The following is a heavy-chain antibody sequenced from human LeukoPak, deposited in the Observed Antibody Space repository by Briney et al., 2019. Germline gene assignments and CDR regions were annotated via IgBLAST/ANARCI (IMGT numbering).Heavy chain of an antibody. D-gene: IGHD5-24*01. CDR2: IWYDGSNR. CDR3: AREGMATITGGFDY. J-gene: IGHJ4*02. CDR1: GFTFSSYG. Sequence: PGRSLRLSCAASGFTFSSYGMHWVRQAPGKGLEWVAVIWYDGSNRYYADSVKGRFTISRDNSKNTLYLQMNSLRAEDTAVYYCAREGMATITGGFDYWGQGTLVAVSS. V-gene: IGHV3-33*01.